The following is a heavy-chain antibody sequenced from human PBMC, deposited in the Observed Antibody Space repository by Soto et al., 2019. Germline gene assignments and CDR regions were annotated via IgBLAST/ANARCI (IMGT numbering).Heavy chain of an antibody. J-gene: IGHJ6*02. D-gene: IGHD6-13*01. CDR3: ASAHQQKLGRVYYGMDV. V-gene: IGHV5-51*01. Sequence: GESLKISCKGSGYSFTSYWIGWVRQMPGKGLEWMGIIYPGDSDTRYSPSFQGQVTISADKSISTAYLQWSSLKASDTAMYYCASAHQQKLGRVYYGMDVWGQGTTVTVSS. CDR1: GYSFTSYW. CDR2: IYPGDSDT.